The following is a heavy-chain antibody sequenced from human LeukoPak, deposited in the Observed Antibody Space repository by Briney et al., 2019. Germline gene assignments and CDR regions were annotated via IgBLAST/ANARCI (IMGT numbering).Heavy chain of an antibody. CDR1: GFTFSSYS. V-gene: IGHV3-21*01. J-gene: IGHJ3*02. CDR3: ARDIGGLRSTSLNAFDI. Sequence: GGSLRLSCAASGFTFSSYSMNWVRQAPGKGLEWVSSISSSSSYIYYADSVKGRFTISRDNAKNSLYLRMNSLRAEDTAVYYCARDIGGLRSTSLNAFDIWGQGTMVTVSS. D-gene: IGHD2-2*01. CDR2: ISSSSSYI.